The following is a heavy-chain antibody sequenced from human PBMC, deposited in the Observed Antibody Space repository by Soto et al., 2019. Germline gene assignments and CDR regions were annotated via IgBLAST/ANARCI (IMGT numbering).Heavy chain of an antibody. J-gene: IGHJ6*02. V-gene: IGHV3-73*01. Sequence: GGSLRLSCAASGFTFSGSAIHWVRQASGKGLEWVGRIRSKTNTYATAYAASVKGRFTISRDDSKNTAYLQMNSLETEDTAVYYCTRLEGLGYSGMDVWGQGTTVTVSS. D-gene: IGHD3-16*01. CDR2: IRSKTNTYAT. CDR1: GFTFSGSA. CDR3: TRLEGLGYSGMDV.